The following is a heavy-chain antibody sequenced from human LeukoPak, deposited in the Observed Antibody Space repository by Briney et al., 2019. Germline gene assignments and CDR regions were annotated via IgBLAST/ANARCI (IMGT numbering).Heavy chain of an antibody. V-gene: IGHV3-30-3*01. CDR1: GFTFSSYA. D-gene: IGHD3-22*01. Sequence: AGGSLRLSCAASGFTFSSYAMHWVRQVPGKGLEWVAVISYDGSNKYYADSVKGRFTISRDNSKNTLYLQMNSLRAEDTAVYYCARDLYYYDSSGYYDYWGQGTLVTVSS. J-gene: IGHJ4*02. CDR2: ISYDGSNK. CDR3: ARDLYYYDSSGYYDY.